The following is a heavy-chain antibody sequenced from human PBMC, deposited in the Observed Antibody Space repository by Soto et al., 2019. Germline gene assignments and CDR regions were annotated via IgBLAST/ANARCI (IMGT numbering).Heavy chain of an antibody. CDR2: ISYDGTNK. CDR1: GFTFSSYG. D-gene: IGHD1-1*01. CDR3: AGGYGLTYFDY. J-gene: IGHJ4*02. V-gene: IGHV3-30*03. Sequence: PGGSLRLSCAASGFTFSSYGMHWVRQAPGKGLEWVAVISYDGTNKYYADSVKGRFTISRDNSKNTLYLQMNSLRAEDTAVYYCAGGYGLTYFDYWGQGTPVIVSS.